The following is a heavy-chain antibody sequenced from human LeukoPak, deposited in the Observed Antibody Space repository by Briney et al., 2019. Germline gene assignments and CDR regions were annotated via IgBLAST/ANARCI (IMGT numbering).Heavy chain of an antibody. CDR3: AAQAIFGVVRRFDY. J-gene: IGHJ4*02. CDR2: INPNSGGT. CDR1: GYTFTGYY. Sequence: VSVKVSCKASGYTFTGYYMHWVRQAPGQGLEWMGWINPNSGGTNYAQKFQGRVTMTRDTSISTAYIELSRLRSDDTAVYYCAAQAIFGVVRRFDYWGQGTLVTVSS. V-gene: IGHV1-2*02. D-gene: IGHD3-3*01.